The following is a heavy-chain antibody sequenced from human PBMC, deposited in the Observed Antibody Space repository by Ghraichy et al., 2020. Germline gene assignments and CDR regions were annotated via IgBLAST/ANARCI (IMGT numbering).Heavy chain of an antibody. CDR2: ISSSSSYI. CDR3: ARARFNRDSNYVSYFDY. J-gene: IGHJ4*02. V-gene: IGHV3-21*01. D-gene: IGHD4-11*01. Sequence: GGSLRLSCAASGFTFSSYTMNWVRQAPGKGLEWVSPISSSSSYIYYADSVKGRFTISRDNAKNSLYLQMNSLRAEDTAVYYCARARFNRDSNYVSYFDYWGQGTLVTVSS. CDR1: GFTFSSYT.